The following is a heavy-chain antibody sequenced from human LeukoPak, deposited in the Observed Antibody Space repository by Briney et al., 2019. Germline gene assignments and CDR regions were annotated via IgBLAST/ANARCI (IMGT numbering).Heavy chain of an antibody. CDR2: MNSKRGNT. CDR1: GYTFTSYD. D-gene: IGHD3-3*01. V-gene: IGHV1-8*01. J-gene: IGHJ5*01. Sequence: ASVKVSCKASGYTFTSYDIHWVRQAAGQGLEWMGWMNSKRGNTGYVQKFQGRVTKTRNTTISTAYMELSSLRSEDTAVYYCARGRRGRSGITIFGVVILNENWFDSWGQGTLVTVSS. CDR3: ARGRRGRSGITIFGVVILNENWFDS.